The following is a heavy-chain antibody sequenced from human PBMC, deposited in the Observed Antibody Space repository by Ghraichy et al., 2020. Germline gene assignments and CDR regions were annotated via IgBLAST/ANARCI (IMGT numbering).Heavy chain of an antibody. CDR3: ARDRSSGRPYNWFDP. Sequence: GGSLRLSCAASGLTFSSYSMNWVRQAPGKGLEWVSSISSSSSYIYYADSVKGRFTISRDNAKNSLYLQMNSLRAEDTAVYYCARDRSSGRPYNWFDPWGQGTLVTVSS. CDR2: ISSSSSYI. D-gene: IGHD6-19*01. V-gene: IGHV3-21*01. J-gene: IGHJ5*02. CDR1: GLTFSSYS.